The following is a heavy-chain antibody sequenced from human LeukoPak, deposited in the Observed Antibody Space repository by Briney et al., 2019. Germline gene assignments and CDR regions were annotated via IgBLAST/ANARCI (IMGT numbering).Heavy chain of an antibody. CDR1: GYTFTSYD. CDR2: ISTYNSNT. J-gene: IGHJ4*02. D-gene: IGHD6-19*01. Sequence: ASVKVSCKASGYTFTSYDISWVRQAPGQGLEWVGWISTYNSNTNYAQKLQGRVSMTTDTSTNTAYMELRSLRSDDTAVYYCARLLVAVASTPGVWFDYWGQGTLVTVSS. CDR3: ARLLVAVASTPGVWFDY. V-gene: IGHV1-18*01.